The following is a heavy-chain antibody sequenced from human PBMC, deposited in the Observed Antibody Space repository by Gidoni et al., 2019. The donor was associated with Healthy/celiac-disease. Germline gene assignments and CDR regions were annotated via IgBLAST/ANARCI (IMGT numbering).Heavy chain of an antibody. J-gene: IGHJ4*02. CDR1: GFTFSSYS. CDR2: ISSSSSYI. D-gene: IGHD3-10*01. CDR3: AREGRPYGSGSYLDY. Sequence: EVQLVESGGGLVKPGGSLRLSCAASGFTFSSYSMNWVRQAPGKGLEWVSSISSSSSYIYYADSVKGRFTISRDNAKNSLYLQMNSLRAEDTAVYYCAREGRPYGSGSYLDYWGQGTLVTVSS. V-gene: IGHV3-21*01.